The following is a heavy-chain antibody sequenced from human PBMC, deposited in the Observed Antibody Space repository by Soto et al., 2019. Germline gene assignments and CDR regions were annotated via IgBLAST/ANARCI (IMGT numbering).Heavy chain of an antibody. CDR3: ARLLYSSSSYFQH. J-gene: IGHJ1*01. V-gene: IGHV4-39*01. D-gene: IGHD6-6*01. Sequence: SETLSLTCTVSGGSISSSSYYWGWIRQPPGKGLEWIGSIYYSGSTYYNPSLKSRVTISVDTSKNQFSLKLSSVTAADTAVYYCARLLYSSSSYFQHWGQGTLVTVSS. CDR1: GGSISSSSYY. CDR2: IYYSGST.